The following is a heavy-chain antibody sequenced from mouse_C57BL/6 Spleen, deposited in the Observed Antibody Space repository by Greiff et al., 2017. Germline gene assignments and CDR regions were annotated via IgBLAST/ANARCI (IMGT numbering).Heavy chain of an antibody. Sequence: VQLQQPGAELVKPGASVKLSCKASGYTFTSYWMHWVKQRPGKGLEWIGMIHPNSGSTNYNEKFKSKATLTVDKSSSTAYMQLSSLTSEDAAVYYCARGGDYGFADWGQGTLVTVSA. CDR3: ARGGDYGFAD. J-gene: IGHJ3*01. CDR1: GYTFTSYW. CDR2: IHPNSGST. D-gene: IGHD2-4*01. V-gene: IGHV1-64*01.